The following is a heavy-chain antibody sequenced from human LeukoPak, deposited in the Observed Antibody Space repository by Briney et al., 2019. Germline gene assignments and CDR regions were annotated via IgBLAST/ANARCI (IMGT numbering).Heavy chain of an antibody. CDR2: ISGSGGST. D-gene: IGHD2-8*01. CDR1: GFTFSSYA. CDR3: ARTTLDCTNGLCYEY. Sequence: GGSLRLSCAASGFTFSSYAMSWVRQAPGKGLEWVSAISGSGGSTYYADSVKGRFTISRDNSKNTLYLQMNSLRAEDTAVYYCARTTLDCTNGLCYEYWGQGTLVTVSS. J-gene: IGHJ4*02. V-gene: IGHV3-23*01.